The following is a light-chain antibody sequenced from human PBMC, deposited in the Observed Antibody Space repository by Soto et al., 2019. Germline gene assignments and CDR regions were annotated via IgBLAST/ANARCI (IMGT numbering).Light chain of an antibody. V-gene: IGKV3-15*01. CDR1: QSVSSN. CDR2: GAS. CDR3: QQYNNWPPWT. J-gene: IGKJ1*01. Sequence: EIVLTQSPGTLSVSPGERATLSCRASQSVSSNLAWYQQNPGQAPRLLIYGASTRATGIPARFSGSGSGTEFTLTISSLQSEDFAVYYCQQYNNWPPWTFGQGTKVDIK.